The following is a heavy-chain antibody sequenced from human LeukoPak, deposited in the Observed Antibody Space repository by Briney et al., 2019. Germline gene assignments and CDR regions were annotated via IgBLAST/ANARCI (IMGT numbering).Heavy chain of an antibody. CDR3: ARPADGYCSGGSCYGPYGMDV. Sequence: GGSLRLSCAASGFTFSTYSMNWVRQAPGKGLEWVSSISSSRIYIYYADSVKGRFTISRDNAKNSLYLQMNSLRAEDTAVYYCARPADGYCSGGSCYGPYGMDVWGQGTTVTVSS. CDR2: ISSSRIYI. CDR1: GFTFSTYS. J-gene: IGHJ6*02. D-gene: IGHD2-15*01. V-gene: IGHV3-21*01.